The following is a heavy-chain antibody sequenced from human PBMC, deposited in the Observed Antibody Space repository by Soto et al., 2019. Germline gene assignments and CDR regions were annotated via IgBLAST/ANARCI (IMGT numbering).Heavy chain of an antibody. CDR3: ASRVGAVDY. Sequence: QVQLVESGGGGVQPGRSLRLACATSGFTFSSFVMHWVRQAPGKGLEWVAVIYHDGSNKYYADSVMGRFTISRDNSKSTLYLQMNSLRAEDSAVYSCASRVGAVDYWGQGTLVTVSS. CDR2: IYHDGSNK. V-gene: IGHV3-33*01. J-gene: IGHJ4*02. CDR1: GFTFSSFV. D-gene: IGHD3-16*01.